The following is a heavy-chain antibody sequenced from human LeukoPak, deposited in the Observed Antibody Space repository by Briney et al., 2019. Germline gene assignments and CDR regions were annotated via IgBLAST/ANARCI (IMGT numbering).Heavy chain of an antibody. V-gene: IGHV1-58*02. CDR3: AAEGSSGWYR. J-gene: IGHJ4*02. CDR1: GFTFTSSA. CDR2: IVVGSGNT. D-gene: IGHD6-19*01. Sequence: SVKVSCKASGFTFTSSAMQWVRQARGQRLEWIGWIVVGSGNTNYAQKFQERVTISRDMSTSTACMELSSLRSEDTAVYYCAAEGSSGWYRWGQGTLVTVSS.